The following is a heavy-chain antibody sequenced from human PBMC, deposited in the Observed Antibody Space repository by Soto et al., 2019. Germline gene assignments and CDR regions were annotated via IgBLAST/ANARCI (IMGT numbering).Heavy chain of an antibody. Sequence: ASVKVSCQASGNIVSNYGINWVRQAPGQGLEWMGCISGYNGNVHYSQKVQGRVSMTTDTSTTTAYMELRSLTSDDTALYYCVTGGGALDIWGQGTMVTVS. V-gene: IGHV1-18*01. J-gene: IGHJ3*02. CDR3: VTGGGALDI. CDR1: GNIVSNYG. CDR2: ISGYNGNV.